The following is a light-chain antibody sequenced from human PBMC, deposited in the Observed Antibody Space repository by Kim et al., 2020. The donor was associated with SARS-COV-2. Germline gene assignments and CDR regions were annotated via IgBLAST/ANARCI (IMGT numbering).Light chain of an antibody. J-gene: IGKJ2*01. CDR3: MQALQTPYT. CDR2: LGS. CDR1: QSLLHSNGYNQ. V-gene: IGKV2-28*01. Sequence: EPASISCRSSQSLLHSNGYNQLDWYLQKPGQSPQLLIYLGSNRASGVPDRFSGSGSGTDFTLKISRVEAEDVGVYYCMQALQTPYTFGQGTKLEI.